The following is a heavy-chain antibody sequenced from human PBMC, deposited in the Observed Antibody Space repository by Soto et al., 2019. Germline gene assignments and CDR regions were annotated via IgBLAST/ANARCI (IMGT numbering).Heavy chain of an antibody. CDR1: GGSISSYY. D-gene: IGHD3-9*01. CDR2: IYYSGST. V-gene: IGHV4-59*01. J-gene: IGHJ4*02. Sequence: ETLSLTCTVSGGSISSYYWSWIRQPPGKGLEWIGYIYYSGSTNYNPSLKSRVTISVDTSKNQFSLKLSSVTAADTAVYYCARAADYDILTGYDYWGQGTLVTVSS. CDR3: ARAADYDILTGYDY.